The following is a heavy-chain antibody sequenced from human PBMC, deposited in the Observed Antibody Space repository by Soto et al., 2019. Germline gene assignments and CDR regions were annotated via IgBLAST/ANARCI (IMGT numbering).Heavy chain of an antibody. V-gene: IGHV3-30-3*01. CDR1: GFTFSSHA. Sequence: TGGSLRLSCVASGFTFSSHAMHWVRQAPGKGLEWVALISFDGSNQYYADSVKGRFTISRANSENTLYLQMNSLRAEDTAVYYCARDDHFDFWSGYSAYWGQGILVTVSSGSVWSYGAFDLWGQGTMVTVSS. D-gene: IGHD3-3*01. CDR2: ISFDGSNQ. CDR3: ARDDHFDFWSGYSAYWGQGILVTVSSGSVWSYGAFDL. J-gene: IGHJ3*01.